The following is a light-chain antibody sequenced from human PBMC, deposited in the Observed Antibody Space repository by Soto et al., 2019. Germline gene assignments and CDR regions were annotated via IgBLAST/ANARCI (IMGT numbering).Light chain of an antibody. J-gene: IGKJ5*01. CDR3: QQSYSTPIT. CDR1: QGISSY. V-gene: IGKV1-39*01. CDR2: KAS. Sequence: IQLTQSPSSLSASVGDRVTITCRASQGISSYLAWYQQKPGKAPKLLIYKASSLESGVPSRFSGSGSGTDFTLTISSLQPEDFATYYCQQSYSTPITFGQGTRLEIK.